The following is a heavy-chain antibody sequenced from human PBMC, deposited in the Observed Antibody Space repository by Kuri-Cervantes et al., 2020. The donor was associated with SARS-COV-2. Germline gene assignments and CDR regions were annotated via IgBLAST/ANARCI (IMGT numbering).Heavy chain of an antibody. Sequence: SVKVSCKTSGYTFTNYGITWVRQAPGQGLEWIGGIIPSFGTVNYAQKFPGRVTITADELTTTAPMELSSLKYEDTAVYYCATSPARVWREGYFDYWGQGTLVTVSS. J-gene: IGHJ4*02. CDR1: GYTFTNYG. D-gene: IGHD1-26*01. CDR3: ATSPARVWREGYFDY. V-gene: IGHV1-69*13. CDR2: IIPSFGTV.